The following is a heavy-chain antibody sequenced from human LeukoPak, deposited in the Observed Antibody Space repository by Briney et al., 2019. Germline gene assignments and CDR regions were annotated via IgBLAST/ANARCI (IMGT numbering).Heavy chain of an antibody. Sequence: PSETLSLTCTVSGDSFSYFYWSWIRQPPGKGLEWIGYIYNSGSTSYNPSLRSRVTISVDTSKNQFSLKLSSVTAADTAVYYCARATDLVTTTFDYWGQGTLVTVSS. J-gene: IGHJ4*02. CDR1: GDSFSYFY. D-gene: IGHD4-17*01. CDR2: IYNSGST. V-gene: IGHV4-59*01. CDR3: ARATDLVTTTFDY.